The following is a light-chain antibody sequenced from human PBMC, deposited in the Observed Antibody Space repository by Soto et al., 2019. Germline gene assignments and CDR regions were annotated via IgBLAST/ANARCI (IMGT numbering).Light chain of an antibody. J-gene: IGLJ1*01. Sequence: QSALTQPRSVSGSPGQSVTVSCIGTSSDVGDYNSVSWYQQHPGKAPKLMIYDVSKRPSGVPDRFSGSKSGNTASLTISGLLAEDEADYYCCSYVGSYSYVFGIGTQLTVL. CDR3: CSYVGSYSYV. CDR1: SSDVGDYNS. V-gene: IGLV2-11*01. CDR2: DVS.